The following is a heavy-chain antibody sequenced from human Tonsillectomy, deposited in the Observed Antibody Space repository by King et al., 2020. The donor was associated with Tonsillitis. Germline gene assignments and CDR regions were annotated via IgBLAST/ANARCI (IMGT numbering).Heavy chain of an antibody. CDR3: ARSLLYISGTHLFDS. CDR2: INDGGDST. D-gene: IGHD1-14*01. V-gene: IGHV3-23*04. Sequence: VQLVESGGGLVQPGESLRLSCEVSGFSFSSYAMSWVRQAPGKGLEWVSGINDGGDSTYYADSVKGRFTVARDNSRNTLSLEMNSLRAEDTAVYYCARSLLYISGTHLFDSWGQGTLVTVSS. CDR1: GFSFSSYA. J-gene: IGHJ4*02.